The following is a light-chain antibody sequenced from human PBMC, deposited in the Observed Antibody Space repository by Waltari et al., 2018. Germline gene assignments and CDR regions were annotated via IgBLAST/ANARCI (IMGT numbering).Light chain of an antibody. CDR1: QSVSSN. J-gene: IGKJ1*01. CDR3: QQYNNWPRT. CDR2: YTS. V-gene: IGKV3-15*01. Sequence: EIVMTQSPATLSVSPGERVTLSCRASQSVSSNLAWYQQIPGHAPRLLIYYTSTRAGGIPAMSRGGGAGKEFTLTISSMQSEDFAVYYCQQYNNWPRTFGQGTKVEIK.